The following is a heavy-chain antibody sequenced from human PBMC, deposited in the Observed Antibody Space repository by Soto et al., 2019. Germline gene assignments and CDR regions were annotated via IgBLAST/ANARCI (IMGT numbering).Heavy chain of an antibody. V-gene: IGHV4-59*01. D-gene: IGHD5-12*01. Sequence: SETLSLTCTVSGGSISSYYWSWIRQPPGKGLEWIGYVYYSGSTNYNPSLKSRVTISVDTSKNQFSLKLSSVTAADTAVYYCARGRDGYNYDFDYWGQGTLVTVS. CDR3: ARGRDGYNYDFDY. CDR2: VYYSGST. CDR1: GGSISSYY. J-gene: IGHJ4*02.